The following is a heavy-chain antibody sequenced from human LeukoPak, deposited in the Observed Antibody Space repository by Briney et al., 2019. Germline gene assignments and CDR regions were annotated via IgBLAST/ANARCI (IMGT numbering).Heavy chain of an antibody. CDR3: ARVRHTMIVVVIPLIPHAFDI. J-gene: IGHJ3*02. D-gene: IGHD3-22*01. Sequence: SETLSLTCTVSGGSVSSSRYYWGWLRQPPGKGLEWIGSIYYSGSTYYNPSLKSRVTISVDTSKKQFSLKLSSVTAADTAVYYCARVRHTMIVVVIPLIPHAFDIWGQGTMVTVSS. V-gene: IGHV4-39*07. CDR1: GGSVSSSRYY. CDR2: IYYSGST.